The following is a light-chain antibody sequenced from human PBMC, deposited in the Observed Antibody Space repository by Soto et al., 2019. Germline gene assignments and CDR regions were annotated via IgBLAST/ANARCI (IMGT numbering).Light chain of an antibody. CDR3: QQYNTWPVT. Sequence: IVITQSPGTLSFSPGGRVTFSCRASQGISKKVAWYQHKPGQAPRLLISAVSTGATGVPARFSGSGSGTEFTLTINSLQSEDCATYYCQQYNTWPVTFGGGTKVDIK. J-gene: IGKJ4*01. V-gene: IGKV3-15*01. CDR2: AVS. CDR1: QGISKK.